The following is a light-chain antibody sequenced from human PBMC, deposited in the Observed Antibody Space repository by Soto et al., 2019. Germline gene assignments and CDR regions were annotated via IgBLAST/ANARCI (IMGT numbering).Light chain of an antibody. CDR1: QSISSNF. J-gene: IGKJ2*01. CDR2: AAS. Sequence: EIMLTQSPGTLSLSPVETATLSCRASQSISSNFLAWYQQKPGRAPRLLIYAASSRATGIPDRFSGSGSGADFTLTISRLEPEDFAMYYCQQYGTSLPYTFGQGTKVDIK. CDR3: QQYGTSLPYT. V-gene: IGKV3-20*01.